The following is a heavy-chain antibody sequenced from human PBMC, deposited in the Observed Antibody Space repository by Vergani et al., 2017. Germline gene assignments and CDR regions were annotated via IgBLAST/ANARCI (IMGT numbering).Heavy chain of an antibody. J-gene: IGHJ3*01. D-gene: IGHD3-10*01. V-gene: IGHV4-30-2*01. CDR1: GASISSGGYS. CDR2: IYHSGST. CDR3: ARRAERCHTVLRYYMDV. Sequence: QLQLQESASGLVKPSQTLSLTCAVSGASISSGGYSWSWIRQPPGKGLEWIGYIYHSGSTYYHPSLKSRVTISVDRSRNQFSLKLSSVTAADTAVYYCARRAERCHTVLRYYMDVWGQGTLVTVS.